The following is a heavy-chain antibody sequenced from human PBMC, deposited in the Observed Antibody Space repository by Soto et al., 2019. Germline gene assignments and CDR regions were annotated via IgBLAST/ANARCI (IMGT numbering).Heavy chain of an antibody. CDR3: ARENSGSYRFDY. CDR2: IYYSGST. V-gene: IGHV4-31*03. CDR1: GGSISSGGYY. D-gene: IGHD3-10*01. Sequence: QVQLQESGPGLVKPSQTLSLTCTVSGGSISSGGYYWSWIRQHPGKGLEWIGYIYYSGSTYYNPSLKSRVTIAVDTSKKQFSLKLSSVTAADTAVYYCARENSGSYRFDYWGQGTLVTVSS. J-gene: IGHJ4*02.